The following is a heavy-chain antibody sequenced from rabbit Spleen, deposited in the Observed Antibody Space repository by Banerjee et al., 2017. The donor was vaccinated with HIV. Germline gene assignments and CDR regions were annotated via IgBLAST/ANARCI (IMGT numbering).Heavy chain of an antibody. CDR3: ARDLPGVIGWNFNL. CDR1: GFTLSSYYM. J-gene: IGHJ4*01. CDR2: INTNNGNT. Sequence: QEHLKESGGGLVQPGGSLKLSCTASGFTLSSYYMNWVRQAPGKGLEWIACINTNNGNTVYARWAKGRFTFSTISSTTVTLQMTSLTAADTATYFCARDLPGVIGWNFNLWGPGTLVTVS. D-gene: IGHD1-1*01. V-gene: IGHV1S45*01.